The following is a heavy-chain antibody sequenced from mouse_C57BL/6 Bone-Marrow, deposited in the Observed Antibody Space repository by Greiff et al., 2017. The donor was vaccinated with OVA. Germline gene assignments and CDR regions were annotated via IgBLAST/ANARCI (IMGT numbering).Heavy chain of an antibody. CDR3: ARGIDGYYWFAY. V-gene: IGHV1-42*01. CDR1: GYSFTGYY. CDR2: INPSTGGT. D-gene: IGHD2-3*01. J-gene: IGHJ3*01. Sequence: VQLQQSGPELVKPGASVKISCKASGYSFTGYYMNWVKQSPEKSLEWIGEINPSTGGTTYNQKFKAKATLTVDKSSSPACMQLKSLTSEDSAVYYGARGIDGYYWFAYWGQGTLVTVSA.